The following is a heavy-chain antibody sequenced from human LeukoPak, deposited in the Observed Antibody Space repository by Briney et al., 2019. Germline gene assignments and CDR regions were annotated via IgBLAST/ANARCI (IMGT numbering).Heavy chain of an antibody. CDR1: GYTFTTYY. D-gene: IGHD4-17*01. CDR3: ARDPSTVTYYDY. V-gene: IGHV1-2*02. Sequence: ASVKVSCKSSGYTFTTYYIHWVRQAPGQGLEWMGWISPNNRATVFAQTFQGRLSMTRDTSITTVYMELNRLTSDDTAVYYCARDPSTVTYYDYWGQGTLVTVSS. CDR2: ISPNNRAT. J-gene: IGHJ4*02.